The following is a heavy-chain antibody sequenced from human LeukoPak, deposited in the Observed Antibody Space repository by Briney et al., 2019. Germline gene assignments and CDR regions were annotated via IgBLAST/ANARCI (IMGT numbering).Heavy chain of an antibody. CDR2: ISSDGSIT. V-gene: IGHV3-74*03. CDR3: FSYGSGSEGYFAY. D-gene: IGHD3-10*01. J-gene: IGHJ4*02. CDR1: GFTFSSYW. Sequence: GGSLRLSCAASGFTFSSYWMYWVRQAPGKGLLWVSRISSDGSITTYADSVKGRFTISRDNAKNTLYLQMNSLRAEDTAVYYCFSYGSGSEGYFAYWGQGTLVTVSS.